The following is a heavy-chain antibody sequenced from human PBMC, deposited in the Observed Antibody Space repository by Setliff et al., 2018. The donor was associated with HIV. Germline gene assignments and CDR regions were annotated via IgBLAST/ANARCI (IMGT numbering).Heavy chain of an antibody. CDR2: IYYSGIT. CDR3: AKTNGGSGYYYYYMDV. V-gene: IGHV4-31*11. D-gene: IGHD3-10*01. J-gene: IGHJ6*03. CDR1: GGSITSGDYY. Sequence: SETLSLTCAVSGGSITSGDYYWSWIRQHPGKGLEWIGYIYYSGITYYKSSLKSRVTMSVDTSKNQFSLKLISMTAADTAVYFCAKTNGGSGYYYYYMDVWGKGTTVTVSS.